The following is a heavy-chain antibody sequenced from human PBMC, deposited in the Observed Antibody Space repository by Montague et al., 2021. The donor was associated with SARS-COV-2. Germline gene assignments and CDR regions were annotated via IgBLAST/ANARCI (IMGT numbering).Heavy chain of an antibody. J-gene: IGHJ6*02. CDR2: N. V-gene: IGHV6-1*01. CDR3: TSGSEGNYNFMDV. D-gene: IGHD1-1*01. Sequence: NYYAVSVRGRVTINPDTSKNQFSLQLNSVTPEDTAIYYCTSGSEGNYNFMDVWGQGTTVT.